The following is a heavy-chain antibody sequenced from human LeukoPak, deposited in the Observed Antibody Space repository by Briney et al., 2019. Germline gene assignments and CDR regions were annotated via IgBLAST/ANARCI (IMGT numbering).Heavy chain of an antibody. Sequence: QPGGSLRLSCAASGFTFSSYAMSWVRQAPGKGLEWVSAISGSGGSTYYADSVKGRFTISRDNAKNSVYLQMNSLTDEDTAVYYCARGGGSGRYGLPFDSWGQGTLVTVSS. V-gene: IGHV3-23*01. J-gene: IGHJ4*02. CDR3: ARGGGSGRYGLPFDS. D-gene: IGHD6-13*01. CDR2: ISGSGGST. CDR1: GFTFSSYA.